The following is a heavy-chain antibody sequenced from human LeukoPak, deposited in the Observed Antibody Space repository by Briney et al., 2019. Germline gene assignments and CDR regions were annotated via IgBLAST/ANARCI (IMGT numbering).Heavy chain of an antibody. V-gene: IGHV4-59*08. J-gene: IGHJ4*02. Sequence: PSETLSLTCTVSGGSISSYYWNWIRQPPGKGLEWIGYISYSGTTNYKPSLKSRLTILIDTSKNQFSLKLSSVTAADTAIYYCARHSRAEYDSWLDYWGQGTLVTVSS. CDR3: ARHSRAEYDSWLDY. CDR1: GGSISSYY. D-gene: IGHD6-6*01. CDR2: ISYSGTT.